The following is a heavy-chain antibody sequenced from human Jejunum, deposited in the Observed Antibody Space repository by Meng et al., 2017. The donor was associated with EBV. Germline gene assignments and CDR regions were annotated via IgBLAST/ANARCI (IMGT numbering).Heavy chain of an antibody. CDR2: IKRKSDGLTT. D-gene: IGHD4-17*01. J-gene: IGHJ4*02. CDR3: TSRVVTTNDY. CDR1: GFNFDNTW. V-gene: IGHV3-15*01. Sequence: EVRLVGSGGGLVKPGGSLRLSCAASGFNFDNTWMNWVRQAPGKGPEWTGRIKRKSDGLTTEYIASVQGRFIISRDDSNNILYLEMNGLKTEDTAVYYCTSRVVTTNDYWGQGTLVTVSS.